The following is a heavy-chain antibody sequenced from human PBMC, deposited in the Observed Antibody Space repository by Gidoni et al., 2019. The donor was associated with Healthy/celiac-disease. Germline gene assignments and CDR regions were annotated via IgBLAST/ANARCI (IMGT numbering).Heavy chain of an antibody. V-gene: IGHV3-20*01. CDR1: GFTFDDYG. CDR3: ARDFLTTVTTAFDP. CDR2: INWSGGST. Sequence: EVQPVESGGGVVRPGGSLRLSCAASGFTFDDYGMSWVRQAPAKGLEWVSGINWSGGSTGYADSVKGRFTISRDNAKNSLYLQMNSLRAEDTALYHCARDFLTTVTTAFDPWGQGTLVTVSS. D-gene: IGHD4-17*01. J-gene: IGHJ5*02.